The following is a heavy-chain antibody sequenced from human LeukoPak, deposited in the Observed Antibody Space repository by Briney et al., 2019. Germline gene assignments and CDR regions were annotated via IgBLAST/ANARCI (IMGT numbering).Heavy chain of an antibody. CDR2: IIPIFGTA. J-gene: IGHJ4*02. D-gene: IGHD5-18*01. Sequence: SVKVSCKASRGTFSSYAISWVRQAPGQGLEWMGGIIPIFGTANYAQKFQGRVTITTDESTSTAYMELSSLRSEDTAVYYCARSPLDTAMVPHFDYWGQGTLVTVSS. V-gene: IGHV1-69*05. CDR1: RGTFSSYA. CDR3: ARSPLDTAMVPHFDY.